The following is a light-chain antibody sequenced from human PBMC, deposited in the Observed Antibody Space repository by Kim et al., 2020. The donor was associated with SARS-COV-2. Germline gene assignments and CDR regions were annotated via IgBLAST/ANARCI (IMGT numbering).Light chain of an antibody. J-gene: IGKJ1*01. CDR1: QDIANY. V-gene: IGKV1-27*01. CDR2: AAS. Sequence: ASVGDGFTITCRASQDIANYLAWYQQEPGKVPKLLVYAASALKSGVPSRFSGRRSGTDFTLTISNLQPEDVATYYCQKYDSAPWTFGQGTKVDIK. CDR3: QKYDSAPWT.